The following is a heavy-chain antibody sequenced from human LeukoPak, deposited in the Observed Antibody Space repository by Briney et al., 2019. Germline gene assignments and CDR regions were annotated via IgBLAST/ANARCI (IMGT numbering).Heavy chain of an antibody. Sequence: GASVKVSCEASGYTFTGYYMHWVRQAPGQGLEWMGRIIPILGIANYAQKFQGRVTITADKSTSTAYMELSSLRSEDTAVYYCASSVIWSGYPKYCFDYWGQGTLVTVSS. CDR1: GYTFTGYY. D-gene: IGHD3-3*01. J-gene: IGHJ4*02. V-gene: IGHV1-69*02. CDR2: IIPILGIA. CDR3: ASSVIWSGYPKYCFDY.